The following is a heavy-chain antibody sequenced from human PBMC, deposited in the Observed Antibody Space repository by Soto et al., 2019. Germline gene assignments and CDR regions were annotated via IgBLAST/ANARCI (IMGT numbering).Heavy chain of an antibody. CDR2: VNHSGEA. D-gene: IGHD1-7*01. CDR1: GGSFRNYY. J-gene: IGHJ5*02. V-gene: IGHV4-34*01. Sequence: PSETLSLTCGVYGGSFRNYYWIWVRQPPGKGLEWIGEVNHSGEATYNPSLQSRITISLDTSNSQFSLKLTSVTASDAAVYYCARGNVANYFEPWGQGTLSPSPQ. CDR3: ARGNVANYFEP.